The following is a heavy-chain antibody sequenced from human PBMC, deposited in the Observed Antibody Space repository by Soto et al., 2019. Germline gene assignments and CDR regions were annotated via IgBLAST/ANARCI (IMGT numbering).Heavy chain of an antibody. Sequence: QVQLVQSGAEVKKPGSSVKVSCKASGGTFSSYAISWVRQAPGQGLAWMGGIIPIFGTANYAQKFQGRVTITADESTSTAYMELSSLRSEDTAVYYCTSVLRFLEWLSPFDPWGQGTLVTVSS. CDR1: GGTFSSYA. V-gene: IGHV1-69*01. CDR2: IIPIFGTA. J-gene: IGHJ5*02. CDR3: TSVLRFLEWLSPFDP. D-gene: IGHD3-3*01.